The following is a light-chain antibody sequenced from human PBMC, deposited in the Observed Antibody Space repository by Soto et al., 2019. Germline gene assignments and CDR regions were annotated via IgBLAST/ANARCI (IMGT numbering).Light chain of an antibody. CDR1: QSVSSD. J-gene: IGKJ4*01. V-gene: IGKV3-15*01. CDR3: QQYNWWPGA. CDR2: GAS. Sequence: EIVMTQSPDTLSVSPGEGATLSCRASQSVSSDLAWYQQKPGQAPRLLTYGASTRATGIPARFSGSGSGTEFTLTISSLQSEDFAVYYCQQYNWWPGAFGGGTRVEIK.